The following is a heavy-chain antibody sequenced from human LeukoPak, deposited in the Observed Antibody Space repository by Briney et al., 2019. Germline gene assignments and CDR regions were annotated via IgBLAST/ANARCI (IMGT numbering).Heavy chain of an antibody. CDR2: INSDGSGT. D-gene: IGHD4-17*01. Sequence: GGSLRLSCAASGFTFSSYWMHWVRQAPGKGLVWVSRINSDGSGTSYADSVKGRFTISRDNAKNTLYLQMNSLRAEDTAVYYCARDDYGDYGIDYWGQGTLVTVSS. J-gene: IGHJ4*02. V-gene: IGHV3-74*01. CDR3: ARDDYGDYGIDY. CDR1: GFTFSSYW.